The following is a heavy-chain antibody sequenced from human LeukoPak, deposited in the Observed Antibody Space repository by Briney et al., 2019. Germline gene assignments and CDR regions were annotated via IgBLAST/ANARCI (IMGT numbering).Heavy chain of an antibody. V-gene: IGHV1-18*01. CDR3: ARVGVVVPAADY. CDR2: ISAYNGNT. Sequence: ASVKVSCKASGYTFTTYGISWVRQAPGQGLEWMGWISAYNGNTNYAQKFQGRVTMTTDTSTSTAYMELRSLRPDDTAVYYCARVGVVVPAADYWGQGTLVTVSS. CDR1: GYTFTTYG. D-gene: IGHD2-2*01. J-gene: IGHJ4*02.